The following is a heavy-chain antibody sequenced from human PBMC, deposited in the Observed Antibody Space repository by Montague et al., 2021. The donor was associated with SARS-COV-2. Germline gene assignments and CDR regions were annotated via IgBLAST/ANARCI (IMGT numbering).Heavy chain of an antibody. CDR3: AKDLEQWLVGRDYFDY. V-gene: IGHV3-23*01. D-gene: IGHD6-19*01. Sequence: SLRLSCAASGFTFSTYAMSWVRQAPGKGLEWVSTVSSIGGSTFYADSVKGRFTVSRDNSKNTLYLQMNSLRAEDTAVYYCAKDLEQWLVGRDYFDYWGQGNLVNVSS. J-gene: IGHJ4*02. CDR1: GFTFSTYA. CDR2: VSSIGGST.